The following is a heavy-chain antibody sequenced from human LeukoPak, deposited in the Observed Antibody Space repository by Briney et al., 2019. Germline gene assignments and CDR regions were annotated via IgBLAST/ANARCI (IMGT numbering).Heavy chain of an antibody. CDR3: ASQYCSGGSCYYYGTDV. V-gene: IGHV4-39*01. J-gene: IGHJ6*02. D-gene: IGHD2-15*01. CDR2: IYYSGTT. CDR1: GGSITSNTYY. Sequence: SETLSLTCSVSGGSITSNTYYWGWVRQPPGKGLEWIGNIYYSGTTYYNPSLTSRPTISANTSKNQFSMQLSSVTAADTAVYYCASQYCSGGSCYYYGTDVWGQATTVTVYS.